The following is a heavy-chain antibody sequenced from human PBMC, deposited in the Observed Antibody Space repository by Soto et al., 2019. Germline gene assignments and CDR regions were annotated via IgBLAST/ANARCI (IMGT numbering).Heavy chain of an antibody. V-gene: IGHV3-74*01. J-gene: IGHJ4*02. CDR1: GFTFSNYW. Sequence: EVQLVESGGGLVQPGGSLRLTCAASGFTFSNYWMHWVRQAPGKGLVWVSRIKSEGSSTDYADSVKGRFTISRDNAKNTLYLQMNSLRAEDTAVYYCASSTPAGYWGQGTLVTVSS. CDR2: IKSEGSST. D-gene: IGHD2-15*01. CDR3: ASSTPAGY.